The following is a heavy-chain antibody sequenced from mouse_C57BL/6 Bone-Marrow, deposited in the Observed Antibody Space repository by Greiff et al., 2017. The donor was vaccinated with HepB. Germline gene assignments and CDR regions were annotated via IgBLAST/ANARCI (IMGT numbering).Heavy chain of an antibody. Sequence: QVQLQQPGAELVKPGASVKLSCKASGYTFTSYWMQWVNQRPGQGLEWIGEIDPSDSYTNYNQKFKGKATLTVDTSSSTAYMQLSSLTSEDSAVYYCARGYFRFAYWGQGTLVTVSA. CDR2: IDPSDSYT. CDR3: ARGYFRFAY. V-gene: IGHV1-50*01. CDR1: GYTFTSYW. J-gene: IGHJ3*01. D-gene: IGHD2-3*01.